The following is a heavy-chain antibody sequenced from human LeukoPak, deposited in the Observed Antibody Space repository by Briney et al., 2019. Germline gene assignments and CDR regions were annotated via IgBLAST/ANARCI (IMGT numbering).Heavy chain of an antibody. CDR3: ARNEGQGIQLYY. D-gene: IGHD5-18*01. J-gene: IGHJ4*02. CDR1: GGSISSGGYS. V-gene: IGHV4-30-2*01. CDR2: IYHSGST. Sequence: PSQTLSLTCAVSGGSISSGGYSWSWIRQPPGKGLEWIGYIYHSGSTYYNPSLKSRVTISVDRSKNQFSLKLSSVTAADTAVYYCARNEGQGIQLYYWGQGTLVTVSS.